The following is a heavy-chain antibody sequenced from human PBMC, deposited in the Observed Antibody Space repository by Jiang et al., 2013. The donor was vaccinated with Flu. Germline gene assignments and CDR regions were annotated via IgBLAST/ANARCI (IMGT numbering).Heavy chain of an antibody. V-gene: IGHV4-59*01. CDR2: FSYSGGT. D-gene: IGHD5-18*01. CDR1: GGSITNYY. CDR3: ARAPRGYTFGPYFDY. Sequence: PGLVKPSETLSLTCTVSGGSITNYYWSWIRQSPRKGLEWIGYFSYSGGTNYNPSLRSRVVISVDTSKNQFSLKLSSVTAADTAVYYCARAPRGYTFGPYFDYWGQGTLVTVSS. J-gene: IGHJ4*02.